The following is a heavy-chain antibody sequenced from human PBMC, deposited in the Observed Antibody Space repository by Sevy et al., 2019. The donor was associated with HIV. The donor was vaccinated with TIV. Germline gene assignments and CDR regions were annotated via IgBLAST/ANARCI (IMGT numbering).Heavy chain of an antibody. Sequence: ASVKVSCKASGGTFSSYAISWVRQAPGQGLEWMGGIIPIFGTANYAQKFQGRVTITADKSTSTAYMELSRLRSGDRAVYYCARIPSSYYNDSSGPGEVEGFDPWGQGTLVTVSS. CDR2: IIPIFGTA. CDR3: ARIPSSYYNDSSGPGEVEGFDP. J-gene: IGHJ5*02. V-gene: IGHV1-69*06. CDR1: GGTFSSYA. D-gene: IGHD3-22*01.